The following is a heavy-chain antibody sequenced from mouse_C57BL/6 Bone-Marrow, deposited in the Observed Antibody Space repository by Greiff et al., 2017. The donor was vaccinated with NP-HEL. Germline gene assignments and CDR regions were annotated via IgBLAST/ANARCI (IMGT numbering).Heavy chain of an antibody. Sequence: QVQLQQPGAELVKPGASVKMSCKASGYTFTSYWITWVKQRPGQGLEWIGDIYPGSGSTNYNEKFKSKATLTVDTSSSTAYMQLSSLTSEDSAVDYWVKSGAIGTTYYAMDYWGQGTSVTVSS. CDR2: IYPGSGST. CDR3: VKSGAIGTTYYAMDY. D-gene: IGHD2-14*01. CDR1: GYTFTSYW. J-gene: IGHJ4*01. V-gene: IGHV1-55*01.